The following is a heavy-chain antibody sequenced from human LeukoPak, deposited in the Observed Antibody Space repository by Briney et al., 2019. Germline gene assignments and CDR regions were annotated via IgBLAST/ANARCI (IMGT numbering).Heavy chain of an antibody. CDR1: EFSVGSNY. J-gene: IGHJ4*02. V-gene: IGHV3-66*01. D-gene: IGHD3-10*01. CDR2: IYSGGST. CDR3: ANGLDGSGSYYNRYY. Sequence: GGSLRLSCAASEFSVGSNYMTWVRQAPGKGLEWVSLIYSGGSTHYADSVKGRFTISRDNSKNTLYLHVNSLRPEDTAVYYCANGLDGSGSYYNRYYWGQGTLVTVSS.